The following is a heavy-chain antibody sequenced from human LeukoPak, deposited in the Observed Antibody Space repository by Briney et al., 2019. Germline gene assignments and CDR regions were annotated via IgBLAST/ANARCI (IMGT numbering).Heavy chain of an antibody. V-gene: IGHV3-23*01. J-gene: IGHJ4*02. D-gene: IGHD1-26*01. CDR3: ARASLVGATLIDH. Sequence: PGGSLRLSCAASGFTFSSYSMNWVRQAPGKGLEWVSGISGGGGATYYADSVKGRFTVSRDNSNNTLYMQMNSLRAEDTAVYYCARASLVGATLIDHWGQGTLVTVSS. CDR2: ISGGGGAT. CDR1: GFTFSSYS.